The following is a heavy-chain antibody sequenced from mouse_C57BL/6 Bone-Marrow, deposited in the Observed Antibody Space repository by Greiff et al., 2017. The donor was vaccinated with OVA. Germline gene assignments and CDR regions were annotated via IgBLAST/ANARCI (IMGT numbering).Heavy chain of an antibody. CDR3: ARYTIWVRGGYYAMDY. J-gene: IGHJ4*01. CDR2: IRNKANGYKT. D-gene: IGHD2-14*01. V-gene: IGHV7-3*01. Sequence: EVQLVESGGGLVQPGGSLSLSCAASGFTFTDYYMSWVRQPPGKALEWLGFIRNKANGYKTEYRASVKGRFTISRDNSQSIRYLQMNALRAEDSSTYYCARYTIWVRGGYYAMDYWGQGTSVTVSS. CDR1: GFTFTDYY.